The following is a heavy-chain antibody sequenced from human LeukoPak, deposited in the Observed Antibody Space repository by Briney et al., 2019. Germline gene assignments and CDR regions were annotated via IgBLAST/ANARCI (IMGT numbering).Heavy chain of an antibody. CDR1: GFTFSNYA. V-gene: IGHV3-23*01. D-gene: IGHD4-17*01. J-gene: IGHJ4*02. CDR2: ISASGGST. CDR3: ANGNNGDYVRLDY. Sequence: GGSLRLSCAASGFTFSNYAMSWVRQAPGKGLEWVSSISASGGSTYSADSVKGRFTISRDNSKNTLYLQMNSLRAEDTAVYYCANGNNGDYVRLDYWGQGTLVTVSS.